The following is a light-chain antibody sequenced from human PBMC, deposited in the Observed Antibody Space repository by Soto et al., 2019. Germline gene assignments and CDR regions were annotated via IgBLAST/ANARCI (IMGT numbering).Light chain of an antibody. Sequence: DVVMTQTPLSLSVTPGQPASISCRPTQTLLHTDGETYLYWYLQRPGQPPQRLISESVNRFSGVSDRFSGSGSGTYFTLKISRVEAEDVGVYYCMQSIELPYTFGQGTKLEI. CDR3: MQSIELPYT. CDR2: ESV. CDR1: QTLLHTDGETY. V-gene: IGKV2D-29*01. J-gene: IGKJ2*01.